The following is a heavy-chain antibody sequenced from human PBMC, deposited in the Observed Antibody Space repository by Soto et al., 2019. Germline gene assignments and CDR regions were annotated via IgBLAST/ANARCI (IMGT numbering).Heavy chain of an antibody. J-gene: IGHJ3*01. CDR2: ISTSSIEI. Sequence: EVQLVESGGGLVMPEESLRLSCAASGFTFIGYNMKWVRQAPGKGLEWVASISTSSIEIFYSDLVRGRFTIFRDNARNSLYLQMNSLRAEYTAVYYCATIGDHDGFDVWGQGTTVTVSS. D-gene: IGHD4-17*01. CDR1: GFTFIGYN. CDR3: ATIGDHDGFDV. V-gene: IGHV3-21*06.